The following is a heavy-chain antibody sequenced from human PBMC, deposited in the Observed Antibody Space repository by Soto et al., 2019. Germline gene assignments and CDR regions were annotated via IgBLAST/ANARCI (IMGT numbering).Heavy chain of an antibody. CDR3: ARSDGYNCNWLDS. V-gene: IGHV1-8*01. Sequence: QVQLVQSGAEVKTPGASVKVSCKASGYTFATYDINWVRQAPGQGLEWMGWMNPNSGNTGYAQKYQGRLTMTRDTALSLAHMDLSSLRHQDTAVYYSARSDGYNCNWLDSWGHRTLVPVSA. CDR1: GYTFATYD. D-gene: IGHD2-21*01. CDR2: MNPNSGNT. J-gene: IGHJ5*01.